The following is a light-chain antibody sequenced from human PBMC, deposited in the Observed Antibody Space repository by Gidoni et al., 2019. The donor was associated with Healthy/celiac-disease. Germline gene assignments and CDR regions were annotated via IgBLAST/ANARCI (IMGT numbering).Light chain of an antibody. Sequence: DIPMTPTPSTLSASVGDRVTITCRASQSISSWLAWYQQKPGKAPKLLIYKASSLESGVPSRFSGSGSGTEFTLTISSLQPDDFATYYCQQYNSNSWTFGQXTKVEIK. V-gene: IGKV1-5*03. CDR2: KAS. CDR3: QQYNSNSWT. J-gene: IGKJ1*01. CDR1: QSISSW.